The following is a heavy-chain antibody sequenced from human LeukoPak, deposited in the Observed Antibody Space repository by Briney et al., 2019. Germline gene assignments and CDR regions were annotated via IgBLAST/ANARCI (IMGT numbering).Heavy chain of an antibody. CDR1: GFTFSNHA. V-gene: IGHV3-23*01. J-gene: IGHJ4*02. D-gene: IGHD1-26*01. CDR2: IRNNGGDT. Sequence: GGSLRLSCAASGFTFSNHAMAWVRQTPGKGLEWVSAIRNNGGDTYYADSVKGRFTISRDNSKNTLSLLMNSLRPEDTALYYCARNLNSGNFYYFDYWGQGTLATVSS. CDR3: ARNLNSGNFYYFDY.